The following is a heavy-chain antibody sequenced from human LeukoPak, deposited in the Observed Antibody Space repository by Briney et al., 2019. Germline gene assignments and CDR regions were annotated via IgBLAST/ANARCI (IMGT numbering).Heavy chain of an antibody. CDR1: GFTFSDAW. Sequence: GGSLRLSCAASGFTFSDAWMTWVRQTPGKGLEWVGRIKSKSNGGTADYAAPVEGRFTISRDDSKNTLYLQMNSLRAEDTAVYYCAKARGLSWPNYWGQGTLVTVSS. V-gene: IGHV3-15*07. J-gene: IGHJ4*02. CDR2: IKSKSNGGTA. CDR3: AKARGLSWPNY. D-gene: IGHD3-10*01.